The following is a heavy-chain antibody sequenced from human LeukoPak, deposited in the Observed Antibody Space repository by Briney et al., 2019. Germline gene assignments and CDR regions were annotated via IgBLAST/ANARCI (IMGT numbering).Heavy chain of an antibody. J-gene: IGHJ1*01. CDR2: IIPILGIA. V-gene: IGHV1-69*04. CDR1: GGTFSSYA. CDR3: ARGYCGGGSCYESEYFQH. Sequence: SVKVSCKASGGTFSSYAISWVRQAPGQGLEWMGRIIPILGIANYAQKFQGRVTITADKSTSTAYMELSSLRSEDTAVHYCARGYCGGGSCYESEYFQHWGQGTLVTVSS. D-gene: IGHD2-15*01.